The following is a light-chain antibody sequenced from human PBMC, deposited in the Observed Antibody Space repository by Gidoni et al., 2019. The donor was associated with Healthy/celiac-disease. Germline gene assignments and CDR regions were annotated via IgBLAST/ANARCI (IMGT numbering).Light chain of an antibody. CDR2: KAS. V-gene: IGKV1-5*03. CDR3: QQYNSYPYS. Sequence: DIQMTQSPSTLSASVGASVTITCRASQSISSWLAWYQQKPGKAPKLLIYKASSLESGVPSRFSGSGSGTEFTLTISSLQPDDFATYYCQQYNSYPYSFGQXTKLEIK. J-gene: IGKJ2*03. CDR1: QSISSW.